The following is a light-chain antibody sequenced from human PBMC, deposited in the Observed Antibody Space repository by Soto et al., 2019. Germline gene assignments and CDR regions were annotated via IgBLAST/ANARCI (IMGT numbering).Light chain of an antibody. CDR2: GSS. CDR3: QQGGT. V-gene: IGKV3-15*01. J-gene: IGKJ1*01. CDR1: QSVSSN. Sequence: EIVMTQSPATLSVSPGERATLFCRASQSVSSNLAWYQQKPGQAPRLVIYGSSTRATGIPARFSGSGSGTEFTVANSSPRSEDFAVYYCQQGGTFGQGTKVEIK.